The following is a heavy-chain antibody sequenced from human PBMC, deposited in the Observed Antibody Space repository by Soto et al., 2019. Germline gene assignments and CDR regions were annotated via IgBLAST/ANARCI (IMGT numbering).Heavy chain of an antibody. CDR2: ISYDGSNK. Sequence: GGSLRLSCAASEFTFSSHGMHWVRQAPGKGLEWVAVISYDGSNKYYADSVKGRFTISRDNSKNTLYLQMNSLRAEDTAVYYCSKDLDGLQGFGDSSFCFDYWGQGTLVTVSS. D-gene: IGHD3-16*02. J-gene: IGHJ4*02. CDR1: EFTFSSHG. V-gene: IGHV3-30*18. CDR3: SKDLDGLQGFGDSSFCFDY.